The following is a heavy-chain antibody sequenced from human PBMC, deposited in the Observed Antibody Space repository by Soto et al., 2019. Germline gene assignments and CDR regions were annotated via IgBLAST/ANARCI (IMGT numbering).Heavy chain of an antibody. CDR2: ISGSGGST. V-gene: IGHV3-23*01. Sequence: LRLSCAASGFTFSSYAMSWVRQAPGKGLEWVSAISGSGGSTYYADSVRGRFTISRDDSKNTLYLQMNSLRAEDTAVYYCAKGWPGYSSGWSKFDYWGQGTLVTVSS. D-gene: IGHD6-19*01. CDR3: AKGWPGYSSGWSKFDY. J-gene: IGHJ4*02. CDR1: GFTFSSYA.